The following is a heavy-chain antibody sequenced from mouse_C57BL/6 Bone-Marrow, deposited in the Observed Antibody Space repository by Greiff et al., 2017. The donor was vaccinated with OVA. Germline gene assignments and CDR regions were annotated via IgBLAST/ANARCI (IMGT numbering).Heavy chain of an antibody. D-gene: IGHD2-5*01. V-gene: IGHV5-9-1*02. CDR2: ISSGGDYI. CDR1: GFTFSSYA. Sequence: EVHLVESGEGLVKPGGSLKLSCAASGFTFSSYAMSWVRQTPEKRLEWVAYISSGGDYIYYADTVKGRFTISRDNARNTLYLQMSSLKSEDTAMYYCTRVGAYYSNFYAMDYWGQGTSVTVSS. J-gene: IGHJ4*01. CDR3: TRVGAYYSNFYAMDY.